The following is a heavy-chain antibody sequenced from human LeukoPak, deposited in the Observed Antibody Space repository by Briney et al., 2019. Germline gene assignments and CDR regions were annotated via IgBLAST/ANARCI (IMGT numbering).Heavy chain of an antibody. Sequence: GGSLRLSCAASGFTFSSYSMNWVRQAPGEGLEWVSSISSSSSYIYYADSVKGRFTISGDNAKNSLYLQMNGLRAEDTAVYYCAREEYYYDSRPMDVWGKGTTVTVSS. CDR2: ISSSSSYI. J-gene: IGHJ6*03. CDR1: GFTFSSYS. V-gene: IGHV3-21*01. D-gene: IGHD3-22*01. CDR3: AREEYYYDSRPMDV.